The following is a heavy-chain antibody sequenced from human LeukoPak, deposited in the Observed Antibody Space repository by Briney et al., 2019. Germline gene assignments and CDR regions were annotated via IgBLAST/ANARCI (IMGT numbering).Heavy chain of an antibody. CDR2: IYYSGST. D-gene: IGHD6-19*01. CDR3: ARLFSSGWTGRLDY. J-gene: IGHJ4*02. V-gene: IGHV4-39*01. CDR1: GGSISSRSYY. Sequence: SETLSLTCTVSGGSISSRSYYWGWIRQPPGQGLKWIGSIYYSGSTYYNPSLKSRVTISVDTSKNQFSLKLSSVTAADTAVYYCARLFSSGWTGRLDYWGQGTLVTVSS.